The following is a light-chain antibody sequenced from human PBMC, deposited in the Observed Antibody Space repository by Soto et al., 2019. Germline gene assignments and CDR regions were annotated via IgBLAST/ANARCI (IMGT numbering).Light chain of an antibody. CDR2: DDS. CDR1: NIGSKS. J-gene: IGLJ2*01. Sequence: SYERTQPPSVSVAPGQTARITWGGNNIGSKSVHWYQQKPGQAPVLVVYDDSDRPSGIPERFSGSNPGNTATLTISRVEAGDEADYYCQVWDSSSDHVVFGGGTKVTVL. CDR3: QVWDSSSDHVV. V-gene: IGLV3-21*02.